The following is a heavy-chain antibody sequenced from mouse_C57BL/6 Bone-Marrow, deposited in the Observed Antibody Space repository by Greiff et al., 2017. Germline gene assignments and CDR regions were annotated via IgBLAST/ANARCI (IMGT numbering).Heavy chain of an antibody. V-gene: IGHV3-6*01. CDR3: ARDDFWFAY. CDR1: GYSITSGYY. J-gene: IGHJ3*01. Sequence: VQLQQSGPGLVKPSQSLSLTCSVTGYSITSGYYWNWIRQFPGNNLEWMGYISYDGSNNYNPSLKNRISITRDTSKNQFFLKLNSVTTEDTATYYCARDDFWFAYWGQGTLVTVSA. CDR2: ISYDGSN. D-gene: IGHD2-13*01.